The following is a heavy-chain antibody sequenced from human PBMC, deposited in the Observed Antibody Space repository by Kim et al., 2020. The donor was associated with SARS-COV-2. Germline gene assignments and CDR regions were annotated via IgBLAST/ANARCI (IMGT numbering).Heavy chain of an antibody. CDR1: GFTFSSYG. CDR2: IWYDGSNK. Sequence: GGSLRLSCAASGFTFSSYGMHWVRQAPGKGLEWVAVIWYDGSNKYYADSVKGRFTISRDNSKNTLYLQMNSLRAEDTAVYYCASSPHPRSGCPDYWGQGTLVTVSS. D-gene: IGHD6-19*01. J-gene: IGHJ4*02. CDR3: ASSPHPRSGCPDY. V-gene: IGHV3-33*01.